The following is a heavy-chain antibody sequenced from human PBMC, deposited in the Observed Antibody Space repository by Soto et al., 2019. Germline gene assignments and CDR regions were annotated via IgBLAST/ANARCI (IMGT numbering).Heavy chain of an antibody. V-gene: IGHV4-61*01. Sequence: SETLSLTCTVSGASVGRDTTYYCSWLRQPPGKRLEWIVYIYYSGSTNYNPSLKSRVTISVDASKNQFSLKLSSVTAADTAVYYCERVFSSSWYHYYYGMDVWGQGTTVTVSS. CDR1: GASVGRDTTYY. J-gene: IGHJ6*02. CDR2: IYYSGST. D-gene: IGHD6-13*01. CDR3: ERVFSSSWYHYYYGMDV.